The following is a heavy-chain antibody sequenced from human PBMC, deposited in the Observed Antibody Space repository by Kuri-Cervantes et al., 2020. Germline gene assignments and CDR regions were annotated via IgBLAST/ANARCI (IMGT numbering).Heavy chain of an antibody. CDR3: ARAPEWELLHYFDY. J-gene: IGHJ4*02. D-gene: IGHD1-26*01. V-gene: IGHV3-7*01. CDR2: IKQDGSEK. Sequence: GESLKISCAASGFTFSSYAMSWVRQAPGKGLEWVANIKQDGSEKYYVDSVKGRFTISRDNAKNSLYLQMNSLRAEDTAVYYCARAPEWELLHYFDYWGQGTLVTVSS. CDR1: GFTFSSYA.